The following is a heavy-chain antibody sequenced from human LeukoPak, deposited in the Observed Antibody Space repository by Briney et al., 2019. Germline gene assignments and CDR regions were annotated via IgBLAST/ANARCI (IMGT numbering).Heavy chain of an antibody. J-gene: IGHJ3*02. CDR1: GCTFTSYG. CDR3: ARDGAMTYAFDI. V-gene: IGHV1-46*01. Sequence: ASVKVSCKASGCTFTSYGISWVRQAPGQGLEWMRIINPSGGSTSYAQKFQGRVTMTRDTSTSTVYMELSSLRSEDTAVYYCARDGAMTYAFDIWGQGTMVTVSS. D-gene: IGHD2-2*01. CDR2: INPSGGST.